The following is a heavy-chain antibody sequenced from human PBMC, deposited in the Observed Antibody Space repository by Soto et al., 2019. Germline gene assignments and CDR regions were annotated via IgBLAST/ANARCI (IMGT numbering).Heavy chain of an antibody. CDR1: GFTFSSYG. Sequence: PGGSLRLSCAASGFTFSSYGMHWVRQAPGKGLEWVAVIWYDGSNKYYADTVKGRFTISRDNSKNTLYLQMNSLRAEDTAVFYCARDGVSVGATTGPGHFDYWGQGTLVTVSS. D-gene: IGHD1-26*01. CDR3: ARDGVSVGATTGPGHFDY. CDR2: IWYDGSNK. V-gene: IGHV3-33*01. J-gene: IGHJ4*02.